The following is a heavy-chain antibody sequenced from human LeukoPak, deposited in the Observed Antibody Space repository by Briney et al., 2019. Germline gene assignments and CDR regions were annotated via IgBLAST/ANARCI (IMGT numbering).Heavy chain of an antibody. Sequence: SETLSLTCTVSGGSISSHYWSWIRQPPGKGLGWIGYIYCSGSTNYNPSLKSRVTISVDTSKNQFSLKLSSVTAADTAVCYCAGGVDYYDSSGYLHYYYYMDVWGKGTTVTVSS. CDR3: AGGVDYYDSSGYLHYYYYMDV. D-gene: IGHD3-22*01. V-gene: IGHV4-59*11. CDR1: GGSISSHY. CDR2: IYCSGST. J-gene: IGHJ6*03.